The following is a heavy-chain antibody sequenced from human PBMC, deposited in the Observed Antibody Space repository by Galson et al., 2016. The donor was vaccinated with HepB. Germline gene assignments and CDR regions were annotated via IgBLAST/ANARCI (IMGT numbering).Heavy chain of an antibody. J-gene: IGHJ6*02. CDR3: TLGNFGDGDGMDV. D-gene: IGHD4-17*01. CDR2: IYYSGRT. V-gene: IGHV4-59*08. Sequence: SVSGASISGYYLSWIRQPPGKGLEWIGYIYYSGRTNYNPSLRSRVFMSADTSKNQFSLTMTSMTATDTAVYYCTLGNFGDGDGMDVWGLGTTVIVSS. CDR1: GASISGYY.